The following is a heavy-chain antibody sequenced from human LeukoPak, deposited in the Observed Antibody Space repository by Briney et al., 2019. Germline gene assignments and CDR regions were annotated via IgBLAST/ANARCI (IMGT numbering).Heavy chain of an antibody. CDR1: GASIFGQY. J-gene: IGHJ5*02. D-gene: IGHD5-12*01. CDR3: ARDLISEYSRSHSHFDP. Sequence: PSETLSLTCTVSGASIFGQYWSWIRRPPGKGLEWIGYVYCSGSTSCGSTSYNPSLKSRVTISVDKNQLSLRLPSVTAADTAVYYCARDLISEYSRSHSHFDPWGQGTLVTVSS. CDR2: VYCSGSTSCGST. V-gene: IGHV4-59*11.